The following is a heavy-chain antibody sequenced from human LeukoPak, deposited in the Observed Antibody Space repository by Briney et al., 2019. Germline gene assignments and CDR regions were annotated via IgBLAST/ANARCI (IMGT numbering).Heavy chain of an antibody. CDR2: IIPIFGTA. CDR3: ARAGNHYDILTGYGWFDP. D-gene: IGHD3-9*01. CDR1: GGTFSSYA. Sequence: SVKVSCKASGGTFSSYAISWVRQAPGQGLEWMGGIIPIFGTANYAQKFQGRVTITADESTSTAYMELSSLRSEDTAVYYCARAGNHYDILTGYGWFDPWGQGTLVTLSS. V-gene: IGHV1-69*13. J-gene: IGHJ5*02.